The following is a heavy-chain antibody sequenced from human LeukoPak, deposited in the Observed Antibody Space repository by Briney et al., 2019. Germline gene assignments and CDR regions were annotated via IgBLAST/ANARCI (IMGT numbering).Heavy chain of an antibody. V-gene: IGHV3-30*02. J-gene: IGHJ4*02. CDR2: IRYDGSNK. Sequence: GGSLRLSCAASGFTFSSYGMHWVRQAPGKGLEWVAFIRYDGSNKYYADSVKGRFTISRDNSKNTLYLQINSLRAEDTAVYYCAKDHLPGIVVADRDYWGQGTLVTVSS. CDR3: AKDHLPGIVVADRDY. CDR1: GFTFSSYG. D-gene: IGHD6-19*01.